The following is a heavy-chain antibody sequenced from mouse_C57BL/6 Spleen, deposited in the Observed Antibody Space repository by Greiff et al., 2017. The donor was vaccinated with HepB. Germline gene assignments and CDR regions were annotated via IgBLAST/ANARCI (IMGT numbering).Heavy chain of an antibody. J-gene: IGHJ4*01. V-gene: IGHV1-53*01. CDR2: INPSNGGT. CDR3: ARGGFTTVHYAMDY. D-gene: IGHD1-1*01. Sequence: QVQLKQSGTELVKPGASVKLSCKASGYTFTSYWMHWVKQRPGQGLEWIGNINPSNGGTNYNEKFKSKATLTVDKSSSTAYMQLSSLTSEDSAVYYCARGGFTTVHYAMDYWGQGTSVTVSS. CDR1: GYTFTSYW.